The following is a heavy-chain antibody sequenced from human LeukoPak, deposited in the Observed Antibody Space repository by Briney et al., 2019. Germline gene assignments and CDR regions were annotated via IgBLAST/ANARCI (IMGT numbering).Heavy chain of an antibody. V-gene: IGHV3-7*01. D-gene: IGHD3-10*01. CDR1: GFTFSDDW. Sequence: PGRTLRLSCAASGFTFSDDWMTRVRQAPGKGLKWVANIKQDGGENYYVDSVKGRFTISRDNAKNSLYLQVNSLRGEDTAVYYCARSMVRGPLWYFDFWGQGTLVTVSS. CDR2: IKQDGGEN. J-gene: IGHJ4*02. CDR3: ARSMVRGPLWYFDF.